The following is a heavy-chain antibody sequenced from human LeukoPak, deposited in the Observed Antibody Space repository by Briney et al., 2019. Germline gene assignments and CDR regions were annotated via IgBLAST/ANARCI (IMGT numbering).Heavy chain of an antibody. CDR2: ISYDGSNK. CDR1: GFTFSSYG. CDR3: AKGSAFDI. V-gene: IGHV3-30*18. Sequence: GGSLRLSRAASGFTFSSYGMHWVRQAPGKGLEWVAVISYDGSNKYYADSVKGRFTISRDNSKNTLYLQMNSLRAEDTAVYYCAKGSAFDIWGQGTMVTVSS. J-gene: IGHJ3*02.